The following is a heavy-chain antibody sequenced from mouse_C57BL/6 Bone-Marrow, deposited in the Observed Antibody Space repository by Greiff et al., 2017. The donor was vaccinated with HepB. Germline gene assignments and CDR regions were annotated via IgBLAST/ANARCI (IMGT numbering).Heavy chain of an antibody. J-gene: IGHJ1*03. CDR3: ARYASYYGSSHWYFDV. CDR1: GYTFTGYW. Sequence: QVQLKESGAELMKPGASVKLSCKATGYTFTGYWIEWVKQRPGHGLEWIGEILPGSGSTNYNEKFKGKATFTADTSSNTAYMQLSSLTTEDSAIYYCARYASYYGSSHWYFDVWGTGTTVTVSS. D-gene: IGHD1-1*01. CDR2: ILPGSGST. V-gene: IGHV1-9*01.